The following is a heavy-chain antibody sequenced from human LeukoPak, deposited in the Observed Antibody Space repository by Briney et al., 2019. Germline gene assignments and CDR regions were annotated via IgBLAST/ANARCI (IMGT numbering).Heavy chain of an antibody. D-gene: IGHD3-22*01. J-gene: IGHJ4*02. Sequence: GGSLRLSCAASGFTFSSYGMHWVRQAPGKGLEWVAFIRYDGSNKYYADSVKGRFTISRDNSKNTLYLQMNSLRAEDTAVYYCAKGYYDSSGYSLKHFDYWGQGTLVTVSS. CDR2: IRYDGSNK. V-gene: IGHV3-30*02. CDR3: AKGYYDSSGYSLKHFDY. CDR1: GFTFSSYG.